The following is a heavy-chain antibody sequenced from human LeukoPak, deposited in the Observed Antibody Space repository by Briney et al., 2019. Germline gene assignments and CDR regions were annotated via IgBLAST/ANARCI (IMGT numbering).Heavy chain of an antibody. CDR1: GYTFTSYG. D-gene: IGHD3-22*01. CDR2: ISAYNGNT. V-gene: IGHV1-18*01. CDR3: ARDLSIWYYDSSGYLY. Sequence: ASVKVSCKASGYTFTSYGISWVRQAPGQGLEWMGWISAYNGNTNYAQKLQGRVTMTTDTSTSTAYMELRSLRSDDTAVYYCARDLSIWYYDSSGYLYWGQGTLVTVSS. J-gene: IGHJ4*02.